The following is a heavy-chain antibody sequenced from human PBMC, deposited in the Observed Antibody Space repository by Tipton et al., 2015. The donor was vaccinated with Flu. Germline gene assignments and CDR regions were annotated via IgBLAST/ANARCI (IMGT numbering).Heavy chain of an antibody. CDR3: TTYYAQGPFDY. J-gene: IGHJ4*02. CDR2: IKSKADGGTT. D-gene: IGHD3-10*02. Sequence: SLRLSCAASGFTFSNAWMSWVRQAPGKGLEWVGRIKSKADGGTTDYAAPVKGRFTISRDDSKNTLYLQMNSLKTEDTAVYYCTTYYAQGPFDYWGQGTLVTVSS. V-gene: IGHV3-15*01. CDR1: GFTFSNAW.